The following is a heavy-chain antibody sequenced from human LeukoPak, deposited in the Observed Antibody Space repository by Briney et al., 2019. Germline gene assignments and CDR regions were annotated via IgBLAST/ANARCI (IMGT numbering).Heavy chain of an antibody. J-gene: IGHJ4*02. CDR2: ISYDGSNK. D-gene: IGHD6-19*01. CDR3: ARDQSVAGTLFDY. Sequence: GGSLRLSCAASGFTFSSYAMHWVRQAPGKGLEWVAVISYDGSNKYYADSVKGRFTISRDNSKNTLYLQMNSLRAEDTAVYYCARDQSVAGTLFDYWGQGTLVTVSS. V-gene: IGHV3-30*04. CDR1: GFTFSSYA.